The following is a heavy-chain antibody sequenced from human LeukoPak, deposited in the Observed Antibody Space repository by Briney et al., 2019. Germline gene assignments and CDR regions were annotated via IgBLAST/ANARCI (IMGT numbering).Heavy chain of an antibody. CDR3: ARDLAGLYYGSGSSFDY. J-gene: IGHJ4*02. CDR2: IREDGSEK. Sequence: GGSLRLSCAASGFTFSAYWMSWVRQAPGKGLEWVANIREDGSEKYYVDSVKGQFTISRDNAKNSLFLQMDSLRAEDTAVYYCARDLAGLYYGSGSSFDYWGQGTLVTVSS. CDR1: GFTFSAYW. D-gene: IGHD3-10*01. V-gene: IGHV3-7*01.